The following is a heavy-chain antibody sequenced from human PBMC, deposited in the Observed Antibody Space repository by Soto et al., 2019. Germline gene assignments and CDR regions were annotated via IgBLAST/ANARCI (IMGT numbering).Heavy chain of an antibody. Sequence: EVQLLESGGGLVQPGGSLRLSCTASGFTFSRHAMTWVRQAPGKGLEWVSGLSDSGGSIYYADSVKGLFTISRDNSMNTLYLQMNTLRAEDTAIYYCAKVSSSWYAGFFDLWGQGTLVTVSS. J-gene: IGHJ4*02. CDR1: GFTFSRHA. D-gene: IGHD6-13*01. V-gene: IGHV3-23*01. CDR3: AKVSSSWYAGFFDL. CDR2: LSDSGGSI.